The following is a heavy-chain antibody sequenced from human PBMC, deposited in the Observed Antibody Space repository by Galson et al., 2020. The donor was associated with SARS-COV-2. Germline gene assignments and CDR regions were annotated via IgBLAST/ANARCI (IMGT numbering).Heavy chain of an antibody. CDR3: ASGNDFRPYSAFNN. J-gene: IGHJ4*02. D-gene: IGHD1-26*01. CDR1: TYSISSGYH. Sequence: SETLSLTCAVSTYSISSGYHWGWIRQPPGKGREGIGSIYQSGHTYYNPSLESRVTISVDTSKNQFSLKLSSVTAADTAVYYCASGNDFRPYSAFNNWGQGTLVTVSS. V-gene: IGHV4-38-2*01. CDR2: IYQSGHT.